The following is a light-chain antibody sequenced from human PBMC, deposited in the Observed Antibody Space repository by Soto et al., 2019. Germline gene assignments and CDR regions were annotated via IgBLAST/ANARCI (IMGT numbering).Light chain of an antibody. CDR3: CSYKSSTTWV. Sequence: LTQPASVSGSPGQSITISCTGTSIDVGSYNFVSWYQQHPGKAPKLMIYEGSKRPSGVSNRFSGSKSGNTASLTISGLQAEDEADYYCCSYKSSTTWVFGGGTKVTVL. J-gene: IGLJ3*02. CDR2: EGS. V-gene: IGLV2-23*01. CDR1: SIDVGSYNF.